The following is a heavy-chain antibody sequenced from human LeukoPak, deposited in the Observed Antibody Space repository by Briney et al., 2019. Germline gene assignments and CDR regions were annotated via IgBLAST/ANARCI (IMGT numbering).Heavy chain of an antibody. V-gene: IGHV3-48*03. Sequence: GGSLRLSCAASGFSFSVFEMHWVRQAPGKGLEWISDISSSGTTTYYADSVKGRFTISRDNAKNSLYLQMNSLRVEDTGVYYCARGDPHADLWGQGTLVTVSS. CDR1: GFSFSVFE. CDR2: ISSSGTTT. J-gene: IGHJ5*02. CDR3: ARGDPHADL.